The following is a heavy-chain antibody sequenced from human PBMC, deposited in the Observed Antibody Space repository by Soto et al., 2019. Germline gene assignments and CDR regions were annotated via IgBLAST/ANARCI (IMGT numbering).Heavy chain of an antibody. CDR1: GGSVSSGSYY. Sequence: QVQLQESGPGLVKPSETLSLTCTVSGGSVSSGSYYWSWIRQPPGKGLEWIGYIYYSGSTNYNPSLKSRVTISVDTSKNQFSLKLSSVTAADTAVYYCARVSLVHYYYGSGSRYFDYWGQGTLVTVSS. J-gene: IGHJ4*02. D-gene: IGHD3-10*01. CDR2: IYYSGST. V-gene: IGHV4-61*01. CDR3: ARVSLVHYYYGSGSRYFDY.